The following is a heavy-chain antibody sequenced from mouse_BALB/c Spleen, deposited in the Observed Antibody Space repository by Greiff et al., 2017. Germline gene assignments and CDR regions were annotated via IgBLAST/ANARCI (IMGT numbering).Heavy chain of an antibody. CDR1: GFTFSSYG. D-gene: IGHD1-1*01. CDR3: ARHSSFITTVVAWYFDV. CDR2: ISSGGSYT. J-gene: IGHJ1*01. V-gene: IGHV5-6*01. Sequence: EVQGVESGGDLVKPGGSLKLSCAASGFTFSSYGMSWVRQTPDKRLEWVATISSGGSYTYYPDSVKGRFTISRDNAKNTLYLQMSSLKSEDTAMYYCARHSSFITTVVAWYFDVWGAGTTVTVSS.